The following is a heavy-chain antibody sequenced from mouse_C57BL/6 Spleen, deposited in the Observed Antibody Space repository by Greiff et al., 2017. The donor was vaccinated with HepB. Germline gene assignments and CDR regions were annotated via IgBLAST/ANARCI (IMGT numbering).Heavy chain of an antibody. CDR2: INYDGSST. J-gene: IGHJ1*03. CDR1: GFTFSDYY. D-gene: IGHD1-1*01. CDR3: ARFLLRYFDV. V-gene: IGHV5-16*01. Sequence: EVMLVESEGGLVQPGSSMKLSCTASGFTFSDYYMAWVRQVPEKGLEWVANINYDGSSTYYLDSLKSRFIISRDNAKNILYLQMSSLKSEDTATYYCARFLLRYFDVWGTGTTVTVSS.